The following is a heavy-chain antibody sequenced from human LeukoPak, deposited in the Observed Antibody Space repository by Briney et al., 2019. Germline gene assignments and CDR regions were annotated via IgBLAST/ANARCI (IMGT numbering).Heavy chain of an antibody. CDR2: MNPNSGNT. V-gene: IGHV1-8*01. Sequence: AASVTVSCKASGYTFTSYDINWVQQATGQGLEWMGWMNPNSGNTGYAQKFQGRVTMTTDTSTTTAYMELRSLRSDDTAVYYCARAGAVVDNWFDPWGQGTLVTVSS. D-gene: IGHD2-15*01. J-gene: IGHJ5*02. CDR1: GYTFTSYD. CDR3: ARAGAVVDNWFDP.